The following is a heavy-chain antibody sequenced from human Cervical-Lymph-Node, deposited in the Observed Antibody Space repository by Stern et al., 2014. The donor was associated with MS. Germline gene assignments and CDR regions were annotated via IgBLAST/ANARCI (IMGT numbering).Heavy chain of an antibody. CDR1: GYIFSDYA. CDR3: ARDLLERLYGMDV. Sequence: VQLVQSGSELKKPGASVQVSCKASGYIFSDYAMIWVRQAPGQGLEWMGWLDTNTGNPKYAHGLPGRFVISLDTSHNTASQSNSSLKAEDTDVYYCARDLLERLYGMDVWGQGTTVTVSS. J-gene: IGHJ6*02. V-gene: IGHV7-4-1*02. CDR2: LDTNTGNP. D-gene: IGHD1-1*01.